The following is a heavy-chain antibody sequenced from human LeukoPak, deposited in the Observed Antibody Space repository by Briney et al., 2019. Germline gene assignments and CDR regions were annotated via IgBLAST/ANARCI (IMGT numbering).Heavy chain of an antibody. V-gene: IGHV4-4*07. J-gene: IGHJ4*02. Sequence: SETLSLTCTVSGGSISSYYWSWIRQPAGKGLEWIGRIYTSGSTNYNPSLKSRVTMSVDTSKNQFSLKLSSVTAADTAVYYCARDRAYYYDSSSFFDYWGQGTLVTVSS. CDR1: GGSISSYY. CDR3: ARDRAYYYDSSSFFDY. CDR2: IYTSGST. D-gene: IGHD3-22*01.